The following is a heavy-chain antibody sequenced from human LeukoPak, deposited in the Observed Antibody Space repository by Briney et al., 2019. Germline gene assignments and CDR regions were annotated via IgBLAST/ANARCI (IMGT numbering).Heavy chain of an antibody. CDR2: ISWNSGSI. CDR1: GFTFDDYA. CDR3: AKAQSSGYYSPIDY. Sequence: PGRSLRLSCAASGFTFDDYAMHWVRQAPGKGLEWVSGISWNSGSIGYADSVKGRFTISRDNAKNSLYLQMNSLRAEDTALYYCAKAQSSGYYSPIDYWGQGPLVTVSS. J-gene: IGHJ4*02. V-gene: IGHV3-9*01. D-gene: IGHD3-22*01.